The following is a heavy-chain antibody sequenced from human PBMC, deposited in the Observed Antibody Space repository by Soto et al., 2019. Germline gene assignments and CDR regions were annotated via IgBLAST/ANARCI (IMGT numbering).Heavy chain of an antibody. CDR2: ISSSGSSI. D-gene: IGHD3-10*01. CDR1: GLTFSDCY. J-gene: IGHJ6*02. Sequence: QVQLVESGGGLVKPGGSLRLSCAASGLTFSDCYMNWIRQAPGKGLEWVSYISSSGSSINYADSVKGRFTISRDNAKNSLYLQMNSLRAEDTAMYYCARVRFGEWGYAMDVWGQGTSVTV. CDR3: ARVRFGEWGYAMDV. V-gene: IGHV3-11*01.